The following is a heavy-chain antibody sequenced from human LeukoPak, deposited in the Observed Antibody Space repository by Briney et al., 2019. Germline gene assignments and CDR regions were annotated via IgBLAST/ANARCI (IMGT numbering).Heavy chain of an antibody. CDR2: INPNSGGT. CDR3: ARGSSGYYNDH. D-gene: IGHD3-22*01. CDR1: GYTFTGYY. V-gene: IGHV1-2*02. Sequence: GASVKVSCKAPGYTFTGYYIHWVRQAPGQGLEWMGWINPNSGGTNYAEKFQGRVTMTRDTSISTAYMELRSLRSDDTAVYYCARGSSGYYNDHRGQGTLVTVSS. J-gene: IGHJ4*02.